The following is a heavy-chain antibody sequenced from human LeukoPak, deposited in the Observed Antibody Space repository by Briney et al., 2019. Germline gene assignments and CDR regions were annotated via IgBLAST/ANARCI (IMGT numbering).Heavy chain of an antibody. CDR3: VTLTTAVSEHAFAL. V-gene: IGHV3-74*01. CDR2: INSDGTST. Sequence: HPGGSLRLSCAASGFTFSNYWVHWVRQAAGKGLLWVSRINSDGTSTSHADFVEGRFSISRNNAKNTVSLQMNSLRAEDTAVYYCVTLTTAVSEHAFALWGQGTVVTVSS. J-gene: IGHJ3*01. D-gene: IGHD4-23*01. CDR1: GFTFSNYW.